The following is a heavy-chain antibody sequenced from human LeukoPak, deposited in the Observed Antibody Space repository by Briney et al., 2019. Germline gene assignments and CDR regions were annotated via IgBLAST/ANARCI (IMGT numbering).Heavy chain of an antibody. CDR3: ARDMMWPEEGNAFDI. J-gene: IGHJ3*02. CDR1: GDSVSRNTAG. D-gene: IGHD3-16*01. V-gene: IGHV6-1*01. Sequence: SQTLSLTCAISGDSVSRNTAGWNWIRQSPSRGLEWLGRTYYRSKWYSDFAPSVRNRITINPDTSKNQFSLQLNSVTPEDTAVYYCARDMMWPEEGNAFDIWGQGTMVTVSS. CDR2: TYYRSKWYS.